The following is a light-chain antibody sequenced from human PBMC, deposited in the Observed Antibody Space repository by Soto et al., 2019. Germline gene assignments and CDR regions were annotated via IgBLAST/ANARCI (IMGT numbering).Light chain of an antibody. Sequence: EIVMTQSPATLSVSPGERATLSCRASQSVSSNLAWYQQKPGQAPRLLIYGASTRATGIPARFSGSGSGTEFTLTISSLQSEDVAVYYGQQYNNWPPWTFGQGTKVDIK. CDR1: QSVSSN. J-gene: IGKJ1*01. CDR2: GAS. CDR3: QQYNNWPPWT. V-gene: IGKV3-15*01.